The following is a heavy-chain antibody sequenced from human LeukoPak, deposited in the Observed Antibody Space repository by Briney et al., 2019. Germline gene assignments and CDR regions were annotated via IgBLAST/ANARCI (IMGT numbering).Heavy chain of an antibody. CDR3: ARGYDSSGYLYYYYYMDV. D-gene: IGHD3-22*01. J-gene: IGHJ6*03. V-gene: IGHV4-34*01. CDR2: INHSGST. CDR1: GGSFSGYY. Sequence: SETLSLTCGVYGGSFSGYYWSWIRQPPGKGLEWIGEINHSGSTNYNPSLKSRVTISVDTSKNQLSLKLSSVTAADTAVYYCARGYDSSGYLYYYYYMDVWGKGTTVTVSS.